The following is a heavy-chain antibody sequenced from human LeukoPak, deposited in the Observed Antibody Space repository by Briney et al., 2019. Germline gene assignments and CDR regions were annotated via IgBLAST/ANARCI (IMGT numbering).Heavy chain of an antibody. CDR3: ATAAAHSNYAFDY. CDR2: IYYSGST. CDR1: GGSISSGGYY. Sequence: PSETLSLTCTVSGGSISSGGYYWSWIRQHPGKGLEWIGYIYYSGSTYYNPSLKSRVTISVDTSKNQFSLRLSSVTAADTAVYYCATAAAHSNYAFDYWGQGTLVTVSS. D-gene: IGHD4-11*01. J-gene: IGHJ4*02. V-gene: IGHV4-31*03.